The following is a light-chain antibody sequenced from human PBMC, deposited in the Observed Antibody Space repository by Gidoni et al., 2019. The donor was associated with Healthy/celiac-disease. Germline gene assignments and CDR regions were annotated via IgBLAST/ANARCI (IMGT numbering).Light chain of an antibody. CDR2: RDS. CDR1: NIGSKN. J-gene: IGLJ1*01. Sequence: SSELTQPLSVSVALGQTARITCGGNNIGSKNVHWYQQKPGQAPVLVSYRDSNRPSGIPERVSGSNSGNTATLTISRAQAGDEADYYCQVWDSSTYVFGTGTKVTVL. CDR3: QVWDSSTYV. V-gene: IGLV3-9*01.